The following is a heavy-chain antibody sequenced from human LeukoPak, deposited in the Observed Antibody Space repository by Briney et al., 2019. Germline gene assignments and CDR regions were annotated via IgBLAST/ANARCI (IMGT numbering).Heavy chain of an antibody. CDR1: GFSFRTYW. CDR3: VRAGGSSWSDY. V-gene: IGHV3-7*01. Sequence: GGSLRLSCVASGFSFRTYWMSWVRRAPGQGLEWVANINQYGSEKHYVDSVKGRFTISRDNAKNSVHLQMASLRAEDTAVYYCVRAGGSSWSDYWGQGTLLIVSS. J-gene: IGHJ4*02. D-gene: IGHD6-13*01. CDR2: INQYGSEK.